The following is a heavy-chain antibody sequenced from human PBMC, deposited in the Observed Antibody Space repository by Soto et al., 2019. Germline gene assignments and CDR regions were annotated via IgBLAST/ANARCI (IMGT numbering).Heavy chain of an antibody. CDR3: ARREGDCRGGSCPYYHD. CDR2: IYHSGST. D-gene: IGHD2-15*01. J-gene: IGHJ4*02. Sequence: QVQLQESGPGLVKPSETLSLTCTVSGGSISSNDWWSWVRQTPGKGLEWIGEIYHSGSTNYNPSLKXRXTXLIXKSNNHFSLRLNFVTAADTAVYYCARREGDCRGGSCPYYHDWGQGTLVTASS. CDR1: GGSISSNDW. V-gene: IGHV4-4*02.